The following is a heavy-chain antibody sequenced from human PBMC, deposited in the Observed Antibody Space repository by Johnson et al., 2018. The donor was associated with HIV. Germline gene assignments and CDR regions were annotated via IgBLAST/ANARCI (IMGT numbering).Heavy chain of an antibody. CDR1: GFTFSDYY. CDR3: ARAYSYGTFDI. Sequence: EVQLVESGGGLVQPGGSLRLSCAASGFTFSDYYMSWIRQAPGKGLEWVANIKHDGSEKYSVDAVKGRFTISRDNAKNSLYLQMNSLSAEDTAVYYCARAYSYGTFDIWGQGTMVTVSS. V-gene: IGHV3-7*02. CDR2: IKHDGSEK. D-gene: IGHD5-18*01. J-gene: IGHJ3*02.